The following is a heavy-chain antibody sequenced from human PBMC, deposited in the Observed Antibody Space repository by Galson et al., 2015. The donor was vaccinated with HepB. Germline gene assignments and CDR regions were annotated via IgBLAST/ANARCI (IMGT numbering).Heavy chain of an antibody. D-gene: IGHD3-3*01. CDR2: FDPENSET. J-gene: IGHJ4*02. CDR1: GYTLTEFS. Sequence: SVKVSCKVSGYTLTEFSMHWVRQAPGGRLEWLGGFDPENSETIYAQKIRGRVTMTEDASTDTAYMQLSRLRSEDTAIYYCATSNYDFNSGLFDYWGQGTLVTVSS. V-gene: IGHV1-24*01. CDR3: ATSNYDFNSGLFDY.